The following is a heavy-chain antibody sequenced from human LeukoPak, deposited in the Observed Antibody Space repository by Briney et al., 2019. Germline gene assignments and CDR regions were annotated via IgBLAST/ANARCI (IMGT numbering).Heavy chain of an antibody. Sequence: GGSLRLSCAASGFTFSSYAMSWVRQAPGKGLEWVSDISGSGGSTYYADSVKGRFTISRDNSKNTLYLQMNSLRAEDTAVYYCAKSRWELVRFDYSGEGALVSASS. CDR2: ISGSGGST. D-gene: IGHD1-26*01. J-gene: IGHJ4*02. CDR3: AKSRWELVRFDY. CDR1: GFTFSSYA. V-gene: IGHV3-23*01.